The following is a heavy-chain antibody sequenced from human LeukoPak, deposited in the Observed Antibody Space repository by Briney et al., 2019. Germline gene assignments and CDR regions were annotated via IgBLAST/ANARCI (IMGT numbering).Heavy chain of an antibody. CDR3: AVVDDSSGYYRDAFDI. CDR1: GYTFTSYD. V-gene: IGHV1-8*01. CDR2: MNPNSGNT. D-gene: IGHD3-22*01. Sequence: ASVEVSCKASGYTFTSYDINWVRQATGQGLEWMGWMNPNSGNTGYAQKFQGRVTMTRNTSISTAYMELSSLRSEDTAVYYCAVVDDSSGYYRDAFDIWGQGTMVTVSS. J-gene: IGHJ3*02.